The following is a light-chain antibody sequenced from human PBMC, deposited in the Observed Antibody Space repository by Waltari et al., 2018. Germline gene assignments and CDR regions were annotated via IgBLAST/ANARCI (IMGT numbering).Light chain of an antibody. J-gene: IGLJ2*01. V-gene: IGLV2-8*01. Sequence: QSALTQPPSASGSPGQSVTIPCAGTSSDVGGYNYLSWYQQHPGKAPNLMIYEVSKRPSGVPDRFSGSKSGNTASLTVSGLQAEDEADYYCSSYAGSNNVVFGGGTKLTVL. CDR2: EVS. CDR1: SSDVGGYNY. CDR3: SSYAGSNNVV.